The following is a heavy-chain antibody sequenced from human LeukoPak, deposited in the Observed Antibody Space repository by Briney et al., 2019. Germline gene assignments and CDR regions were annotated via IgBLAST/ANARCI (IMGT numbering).Heavy chain of an antibody. J-gene: IGHJ5*02. CDR3: AKEACSGGSCYEPYNWFDP. Sequence: GGSLRLSCAASGFTFSSYWMSWVRQAPGKGLEWVSGIRGSGGSTYYVDSVKGRFTISRDNSKNTLYLQMNSLRAEDTAVYYCAKEACSGGSCYEPYNWFDPWGQGTLVTVSS. CDR1: GFTFSSYW. D-gene: IGHD2-15*01. V-gene: IGHV3-23*01. CDR2: IRGSGGST.